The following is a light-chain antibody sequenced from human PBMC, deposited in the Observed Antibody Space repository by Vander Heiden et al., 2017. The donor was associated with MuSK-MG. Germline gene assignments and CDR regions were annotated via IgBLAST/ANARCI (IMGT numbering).Light chain of an antibody. J-gene: IGLJ1*01. CDR2: EGS. V-gene: IGLV2-23*01. Sequence: QSALTQPASVSGSPGQSITISCPGTSSDVGRYNLVSWYQQHTGKAPKLMIYEGSKRPSGVANRFSGSKSGNTASLTISGLQAEDEADYYCCSDAGSSTYVFGTGTKVTVL. CDR1: SSDVGRYNL. CDR3: CSDAGSSTYV.